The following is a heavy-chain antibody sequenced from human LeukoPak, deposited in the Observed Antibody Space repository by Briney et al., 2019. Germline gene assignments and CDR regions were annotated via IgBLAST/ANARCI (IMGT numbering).Heavy chain of an antibody. Sequence: SETLSLTCTVSGGSISSGDYYWSWIRQPPGKGLEWIVYIYYSGSTYYNPSLKSLVTTSVDTSKNQFSLKLSSVTAADTAVYYCARIGLSDYYDSSGGSIGYWGQGTLVTVSS. J-gene: IGHJ4*02. V-gene: IGHV4-30-4*01. CDR3: ARIGLSDYYDSSGGSIGY. CDR2: IYYSGST. CDR1: GGSISSGDYY. D-gene: IGHD3-22*01.